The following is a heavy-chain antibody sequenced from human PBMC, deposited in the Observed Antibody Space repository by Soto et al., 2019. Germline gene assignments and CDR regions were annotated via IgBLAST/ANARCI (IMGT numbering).Heavy chain of an antibody. J-gene: IGHJ6*03. V-gene: IGHV1-8*01. Sequence: QVQLVQSGAEVKKPGASVKVSCKASGYTFTSYDINWVRQATGQGLEWMGWMNPNSGNTGYAQKFQGRVTMTRHTSITTAYMDLSSLRSEDTAVYYCARANDFSSGYQFYYYYYYMDIWCKGTTVTVFS. D-gene: IGHD3-3*01. CDR3: ARANDFSSGYQFYYYYYYMDI. CDR2: MNPNSGNT. CDR1: GYTFTSYD.